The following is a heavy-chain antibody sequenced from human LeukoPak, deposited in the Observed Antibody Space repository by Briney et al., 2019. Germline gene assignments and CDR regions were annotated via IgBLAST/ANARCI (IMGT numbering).Heavy chain of an antibody. CDR1: GGSISSHY. CDR3: ARAGIAAAGALNYYYYYMDV. J-gene: IGHJ6*03. D-gene: IGHD6-13*01. CDR2: IYYSGTT. V-gene: IGHV4-59*11. Sequence: PSETLSLTCTVSGGSISSHYWSWVRQPPRKGLEWIGYIYYSGTTNYNPSLKSRVTISLDTSKNQFSLKLSSVTAADTAVYYCARAGIAAAGALNYYYYYMDVWGKGTTVTVSS.